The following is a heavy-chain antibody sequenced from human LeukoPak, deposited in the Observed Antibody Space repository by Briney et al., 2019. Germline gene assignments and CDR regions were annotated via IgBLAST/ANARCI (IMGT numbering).Heavy chain of an antibody. CDR3: AKMVTMVRGVVSFDY. V-gene: IGHV3-23*01. CDR1: GFTFSSYA. CDR2: ISGSGGST. Sequence: GGSLRLSCAASGFTFSSYAMSWVRQAPGKGLEWVSAISGSGGSTYYADSVKGRFTISGDNSKNTLYLQMNSLRAEDTAVYYCAKMVTMVRGVVSFDYWGQGTLVTVSS. J-gene: IGHJ4*02. D-gene: IGHD3-10*01.